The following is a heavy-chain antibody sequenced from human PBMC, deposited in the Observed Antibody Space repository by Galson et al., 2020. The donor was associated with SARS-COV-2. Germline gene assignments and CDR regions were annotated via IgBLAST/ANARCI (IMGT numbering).Heavy chain of an antibody. CDR2: IYWDGDK. D-gene: IGHD6-6*01. CDR1: WISLTTRQMG. V-gene: IGHV2-5*02. J-gene: IGHJ4*02. Sequence: TYSWISLTTRQMGLGWTRQPPAKTLEYLTHIYWDGDKRYSPSLRSRLTITKDNSKTQVLLTLTNMDPVDTGTYYSAHAGDSSSVRFDYWGQGTLVTVS. CDR3: AHAGDSSSVRFDY.